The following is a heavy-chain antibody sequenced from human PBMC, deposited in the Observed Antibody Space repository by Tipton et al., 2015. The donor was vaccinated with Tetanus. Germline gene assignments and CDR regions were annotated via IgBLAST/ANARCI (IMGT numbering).Heavy chain of an antibody. D-gene: IGHD2-15*01. V-gene: IGHV5-51*01. CDR1: GYSFTSKW. CDR3: ARQACSGGICSLAV. J-gene: IGHJ6*02. Sequence: QSGAEVKKSGESLKISCKGSGYSFTSKWIGWVRQMPGKGLEWMGIVYPGDSDPRYSPSFQGQVTISADKSISAAYLQWSSLKASDSVIYYCARQACSGGICSLAVWGQGTSVTVSS. CDR2: VYPGDSDP.